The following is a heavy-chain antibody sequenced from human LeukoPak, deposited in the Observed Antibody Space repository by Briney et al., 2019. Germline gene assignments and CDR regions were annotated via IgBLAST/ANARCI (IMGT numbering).Heavy chain of an antibody. CDR2: IYYRGST. CDR1: GGSISTDY. D-gene: IGHD6-13*01. Sequence: SETLSLTCTVSGGSISTDYWSWIRQPPGKGLEWIGYIYYRGSTNYNPSLKSRVTISGDTSKNQFSLKLSPVTAADTAVYYCARDRSSIAAGDGYYYYMDVWGKGTTVTVSS. CDR3: ARDRSSIAAGDGYYYYMDV. J-gene: IGHJ6*03. V-gene: IGHV4-59*12.